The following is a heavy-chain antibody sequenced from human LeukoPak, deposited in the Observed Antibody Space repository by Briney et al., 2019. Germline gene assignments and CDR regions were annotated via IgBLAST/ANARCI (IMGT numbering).Heavy chain of an antibody. CDR1: GGSISSSSYY. D-gene: IGHD3/OR15-3a*01. J-gene: IGHJ4*02. Sequence: PSETLSLTCTVSGGSISSSSYYWGWIRQPPGKGLEWSVSIYYSGSTYYNPSLKGRVTISVDTAKNQFSLKLSSVTAADTAVYYCARLRDFWTDYWGQGTLVTVSS. V-gene: IGHV4-39*01. CDR2: IYYSGST. CDR3: ARLRDFWTDY.